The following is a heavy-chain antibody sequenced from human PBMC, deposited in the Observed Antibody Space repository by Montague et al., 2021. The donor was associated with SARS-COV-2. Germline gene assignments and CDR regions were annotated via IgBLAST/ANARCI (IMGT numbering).Heavy chain of an antibody. J-gene: IGHJ4*02. Sequence: SLRLSCAASGFTFSSHAMHWVRQAPGKGLEWVALILYDGSNKYYADSVKGRFTISRDNSKNALYLQMNSLRAEDTAVYYCAREVRYRSDWSEGNSFDYWGQGTLVTVSS. CDR1: GFTFSSHA. CDR2: ILYDGSNK. CDR3: AREVRYRSDWSEGNSFDY. D-gene: IGHD6-19*01. V-gene: IGHV3-30-3*01.